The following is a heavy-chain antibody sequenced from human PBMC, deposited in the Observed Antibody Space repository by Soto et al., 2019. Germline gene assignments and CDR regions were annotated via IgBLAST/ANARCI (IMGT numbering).Heavy chain of an antibody. V-gene: IGHV2-5*01. CDR3: AHRLAHERVSSDY. Sequence: QITLKESGPTLVEPTQTLTLTCTFSGFSLSTSGEGVGWIRQPPGKALEWLALIYWNDDRRYSPSLKNRLTITKHTSKNQVVLTITNMDPVDTATYYCAHRLAHERVSSDYWGQGALVTVSS. CDR2: IYWNDDR. D-gene: IGHD6-6*01. CDR1: GFSLSTSGEG. J-gene: IGHJ4*02.